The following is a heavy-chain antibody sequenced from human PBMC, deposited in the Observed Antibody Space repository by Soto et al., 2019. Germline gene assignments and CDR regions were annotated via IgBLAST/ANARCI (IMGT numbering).Heavy chain of an antibody. Sequence: GASVKVSCKASGGTFSSYAISWVRQAPGQGLEWMGGIIPIFGTANYAQKFQGRVTITADESTSTAYMELSSLRSEDTAVYYCARDRVGEEWLLSWFDPWGQGTLVTVSS. CDR1: GGTFSSYA. V-gene: IGHV1-69*13. J-gene: IGHJ5*02. D-gene: IGHD3-3*01. CDR2: IIPIFGTA. CDR3: ARDRVGEEWLLSWFDP.